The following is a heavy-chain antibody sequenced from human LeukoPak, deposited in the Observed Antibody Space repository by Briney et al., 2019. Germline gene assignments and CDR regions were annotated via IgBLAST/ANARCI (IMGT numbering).Heavy chain of an antibody. D-gene: IGHD3-22*01. V-gene: IGHV4-4*07. CDR2: FYTSGST. J-gene: IGHJ3*02. Sequence: SETLSLPCSVFGGPIRSYYWRWIRQPPGKGLGWIGRFYTSGSTNYNPSLKSRVTMSVDTSKNQFSLKLSSVTAADTAVYYCASLVLYDSSGYSDAFDIWGQGTMVTVSS. CDR1: GGPIRSYY. CDR3: ASLVLYDSSGYSDAFDI.